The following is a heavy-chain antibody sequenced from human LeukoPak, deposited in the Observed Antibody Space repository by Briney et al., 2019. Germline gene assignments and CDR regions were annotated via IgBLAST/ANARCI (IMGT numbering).Heavy chain of an antibody. Sequence: ASVKVSCKASGYTFTDYYMHWVRQAPGQGLEWMGWINPNSGGTNYAQKFQGRVTMTRDTSISTAYMELSRLRSDDTAVYYCARDNYSYGYYYYYMDVWGKGTTVTVSS. V-gene: IGHV1-2*02. CDR2: INPNSGGT. J-gene: IGHJ6*03. CDR1: GYTFTDYY. D-gene: IGHD5-18*01. CDR3: ARDNYSYGYYYYYMDV.